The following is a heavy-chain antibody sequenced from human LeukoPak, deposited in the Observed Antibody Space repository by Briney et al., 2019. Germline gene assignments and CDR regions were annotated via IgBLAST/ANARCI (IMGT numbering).Heavy chain of an antibody. Sequence: HPGGSLRLSCAASGFTFSSYGMHWVRQAPGKGLEWVAVISYDGSNKYYADSVKGRFTISRDNSKNTLYLQMNSPRAEDTAVYYCASSGWYMFFDYWGQGTLVTVSS. J-gene: IGHJ4*02. CDR2: ISYDGSNK. D-gene: IGHD6-19*01. V-gene: IGHV3-30*03. CDR1: GFTFSSYG. CDR3: ASSGWYMFFDY.